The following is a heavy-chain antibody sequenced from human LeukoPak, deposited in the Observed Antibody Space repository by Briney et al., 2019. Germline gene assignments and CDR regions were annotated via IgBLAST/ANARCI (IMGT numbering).Heavy chain of an antibody. CDR3: ACSTTGTTWGLYGMDV. CDR2: INPNSGGT. J-gene: IGHJ6*04. CDR1: GYTFTGYY. Sequence: ALVKVSCKASGYTFTGYYMHWVRQAPGQGLEWMGWINPNSGGTNYAQKFQGWVTMTRDTSISAAYMELSRLRSDDTAVYYCACSTTGTTWGLYGMDVWGKGTTVTVSS. D-gene: IGHD1-1*01. V-gene: IGHV1-2*04.